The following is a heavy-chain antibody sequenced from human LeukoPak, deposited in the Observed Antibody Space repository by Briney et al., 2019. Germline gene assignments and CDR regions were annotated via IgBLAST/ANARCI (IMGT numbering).Heavy chain of an antibody. Sequence: ASETLSLTRAVYGGSFSGYYWSWIRQPPGKGLEWIGEINHSGSTNYNPSLKSRVTISVDTSKNQFSLKLSSVTAADTAVYYCARGRLKDYDFWSGYYTPTYYYYYMDVWGKGTTVAVSS. CDR3: ARGRLKDYDFWSGYYTPTYYYYYMDV. J-gene: IGHJ6*03. V-gene: IGHV4-34*01. CDR2: INHSGST. D-gene: IGHD3-3*01. CDR1: GGSFSGYY.